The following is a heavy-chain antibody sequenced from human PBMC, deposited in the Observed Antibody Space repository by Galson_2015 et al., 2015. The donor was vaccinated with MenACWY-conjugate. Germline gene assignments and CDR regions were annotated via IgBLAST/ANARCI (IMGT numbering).Heavy chain of an antibody. J-gene: IGHJ4*02. CDR3: ARLRNWGAPSGY. V-gene: IGHV4-39*01. D-gene: IGHD7-27*01. CDR2: INYSGST. Sequence: SETLSLTCTVSGGSISSSNYYWGWIRQSPGKGLEWIGSINYSGSTYYNPSLKSRVTVSVDTSKKQFSLKLSSVTGADTAVYYCARLRNWGAPSGYWGRGTLVTVSS. CDR1: GGSISSSNYY.